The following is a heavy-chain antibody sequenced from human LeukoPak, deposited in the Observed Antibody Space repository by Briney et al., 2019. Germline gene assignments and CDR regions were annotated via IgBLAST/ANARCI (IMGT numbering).Heavy chain of an antibody. Sequence: SETLSLTCTVSGGSIGSSTYYWGWIRQPPGKGLEWIGSLSYSGSTSYNPSLKSRVTISGDTSTNQFYLKLSSVTAADTAVYYCASERLGYCSSSSCPFDYWGQGTLVTVSS. D-gene: IGHD2-2*01. CDR1: GGSIGSSTYY. V-gene: IGHV4-39*01. J-gene: IGHJ4*02. CDR3: ASERLGYCSSSSCPFDY. CDR2: LSYSGST.